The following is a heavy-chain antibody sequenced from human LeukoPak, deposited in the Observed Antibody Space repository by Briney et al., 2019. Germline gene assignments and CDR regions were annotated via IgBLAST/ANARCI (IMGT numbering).Heavy chain of an antibody. CDR3: ARHYSYDILTLDAFDI. D-gene: IGHD3-9*01. J-gene: IGHJ3*02. CDR2: IYYSGST. CDR1: GGSISSYY. V-gene: IGHV4-59*08. Sequence: SETLSLTXTVSGGSISSYYWSWIRQPPGKGLEWIGYIYYSGSTNYNPSLKSRVTISVDTSKNQFSLKLSSVTAADTAVYYCARHYSYDILTLDAFDIWGQGKMVTVSS.